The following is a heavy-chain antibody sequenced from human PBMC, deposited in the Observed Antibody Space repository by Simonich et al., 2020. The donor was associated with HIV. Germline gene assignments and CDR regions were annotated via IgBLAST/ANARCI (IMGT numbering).Heavy chain of an antibody. Sequence: QVQLQESGPGLVKPLETLSLTCAVSGYSIGSGYYWGWIRQPPGKGLEWIGSIYLRGSTDYNPSLKSRVTISVDTSKNQFSLKMSSLTAADTAVYYCYGDYGEYYFDHWSQGTLVTVSS. CDR3: YGDYGEYYFDH. J-gene: IGHJ4*02. CDR1: GYSIGSGYY. D-gene: IGHD4-17*01. CDR2: IYLRGST. V-gene: IGHV4-38-2*01.